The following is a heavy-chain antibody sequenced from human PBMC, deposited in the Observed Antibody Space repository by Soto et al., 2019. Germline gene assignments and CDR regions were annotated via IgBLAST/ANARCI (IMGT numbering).Heavy chain of an antibody. J-gene: IGHJ4*02. CDR1: GGPISSYY. D-gene: IGHD6-19*01. Sequence: SETLSLTCTVSGGPISSYYWSWIRQPPGKGLEWIGYIYYSGGTNYNPSLKSRVTISVDTSKNQFSLKLSSVTAADTAVYYCASYLTGYSSGWYGGGYYFDYWGQGTLVTVSS. CDR2: IYYSGGT. V-gene: IGHV4-59*01. CDR3: ASYLTGYSSGWYGGGYYFDY.